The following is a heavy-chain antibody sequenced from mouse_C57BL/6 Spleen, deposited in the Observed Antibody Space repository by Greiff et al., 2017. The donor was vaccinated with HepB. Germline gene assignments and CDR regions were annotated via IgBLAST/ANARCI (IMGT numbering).Heavy chain of an antibody. CDR1: GYTFTSYW. Sequence: QVQLQQPGAELVKPGASVKLSCKASGYTFTSYWMHWVKQRPGQGLEWIGMIHPNSGSTNYNEKFKSKATLTVDKSSSPAYMQLSSLTSEDSAVYYCARGGLLRWYFDVGGTGTTVTVSS. CDR3: ARGGLLRWYFDV. CDR2: IHPNSGST. V-gene: IGHV1-64*01. D-gene: IGHD1-1*01. J-gene: IGHJ1*03.